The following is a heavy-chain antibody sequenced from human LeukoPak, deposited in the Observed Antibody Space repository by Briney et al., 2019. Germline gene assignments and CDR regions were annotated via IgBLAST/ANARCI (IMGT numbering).Heavy chain of an antibody. J-gene: IGHJ4*02. CDR3: AKEAGYSGYDSPDY. D-gene: IGHD5-12*01. V-gene: IGHV3-23*01. CDR2: ISGSGYST. Sequence: PGGSLRLSCAASGFTFSSYAMSWVRQAPGKGLEWVSAISGSGYSTYYADSVKGRFTISRDNSKNTLYLQMSSLRAQDTAVYYCAKEAGYSGYDSPDYWGQGTLVTVSS. CDR1: GFTFSSYA.